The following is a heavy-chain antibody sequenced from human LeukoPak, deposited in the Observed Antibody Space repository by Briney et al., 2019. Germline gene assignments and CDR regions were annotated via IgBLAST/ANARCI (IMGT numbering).Heavy chain of an antibody. J-gene: IGHJ4*02. CDR3: ARQSDTAMEGIDY. V-gene: IGHV5-51*01. Sequence: GESLKISCKASGYSFTTYWIGWVRQVPGKGLEWVGIIYPADSTAKYSPSFQGQVTISVDKSISTAYLQWSRLKASDTAMYYCARQSDTAMEGIDYWGQGTLVTVSS. CDR2: IYPADSTA. D-gene: IGHD5-18*01. CDR1: GYSFTTYW.